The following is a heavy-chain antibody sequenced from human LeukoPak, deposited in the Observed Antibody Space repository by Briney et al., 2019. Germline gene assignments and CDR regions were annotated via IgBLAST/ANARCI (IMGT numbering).Heavy chain of an antibody. CDR2: MSYDGSNK. V-gene: IGHV3-30-3*01. D-gene: IGHD3-22*01. CDR1: GFTFSSYT. Sequence: GGSLRLSCAASGFTFSSYTLRWVRQAPGKGLEWVAVMSYDGSNKYYADPVKGRFTISRDNPKNTLYLQMNRLRAEDTAVYYCVAHFYDSSGYYFAYWGQGTLVTVSS. CDR3: VAHFYDSSGYYFAY. J-gene: IGHJ4*02.